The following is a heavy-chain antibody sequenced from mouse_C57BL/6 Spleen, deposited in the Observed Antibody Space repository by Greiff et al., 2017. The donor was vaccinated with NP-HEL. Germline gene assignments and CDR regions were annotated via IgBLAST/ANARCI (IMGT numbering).Heavy chain of an antibody. D-gene: IGHD2-1*01. J-gene: IGHJ4*01. Sequence: VKVVESGPELVKPGASVKISCKASGYSFTSYYIHWVKQRPGQGLEWIGWIYPGSGNTKYNEKFKGKATLTADTSSSTAYMQLSSLTSEDSAVYYCARGYGNYVHYYAMDYWGQGTSVTVSS. V-gene: IGHV1-66*01. CDR2: IYPGSGNT. CDR1: GYSFTSYY. CDR3: ARGYGNYVHYYAMDY.